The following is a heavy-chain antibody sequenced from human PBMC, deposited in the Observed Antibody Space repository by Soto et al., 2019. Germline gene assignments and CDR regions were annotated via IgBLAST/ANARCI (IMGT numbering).Heavy chain of an antibody. V-gene: IGHV6-1*01. CDR2: TDYRSKWYN. CDR3: ATVLRFLEWLPEGDYGMDV. D-gene: IGHD3-3*01. J-gene: IGHJ6*02. CDR1: VDSVSSNSAA. Sequence: SQTLSLTCAISVDSVSSNSAAWDLIRQSPSRGLEWLGRTDYRSKWYNDYAVSVKSRITINPDTSKNQFSLQLNSVTPEDTAVYYCATVLRFLEWLPEGDYGMDVWGQGTRVTVSS.